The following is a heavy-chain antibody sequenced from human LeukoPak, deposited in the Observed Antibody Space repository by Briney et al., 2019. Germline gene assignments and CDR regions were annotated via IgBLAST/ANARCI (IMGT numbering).Heavy chain of an antibody. D-gene: IGHD1-14*01. J-gene: IGHJ5*02. CDR2: IYYSGST. CDR3: AKETPNTGWFDP. V-gene: IGHV4-31*03. CDR1: GGSINSGDYY. Sequence: YPSQTLSLTCTVSGGSINSGDYYWSWIRQHPGKGLEWIGYIYYSGSTYYNPSLKSRVSMSVDTSKNQFSLKLNSVTAADTAIYYCAKETPNTGWFDPWGQGTLVTVSS.